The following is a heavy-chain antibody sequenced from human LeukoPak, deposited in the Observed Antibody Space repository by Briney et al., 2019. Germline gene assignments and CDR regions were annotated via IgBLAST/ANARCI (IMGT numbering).Heavy chain of an antibody. D-gene: IGHD6-13*01. V-gene: IGHV3-30*18. CDR3: AKDQEGYSSSSPDY. J-gene: IGHJ4*02. CDR2: ISYDGSNK. Sequence: PGRSLRLSCAASGFTFSSYGMHWVRQAPGKGLEWVAVISYDGSNKYYADSVKGRFTISRDNSKNTLYLQMNSLRAEDTAVYYCAKDQEGYSSSSPDYWGQGTLVTVSS. CDR1: GFTFSSYG.